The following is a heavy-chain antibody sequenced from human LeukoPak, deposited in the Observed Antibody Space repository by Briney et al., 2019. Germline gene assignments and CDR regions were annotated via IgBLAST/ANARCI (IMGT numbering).Heavy chain of an antibody. CDR3: ARDRGYSGYAHGY. J-gene: IGHJ4*02. D-gene: IGHD5-12*01. CDR2: ILNSSYI. CDR1: GFTFSSYA. Sequence: NPGGSLRLSCAASGFTFSSYALGWIRQAPGKGLEWVSSILNSSYIYYSDSVKGRFTISRDNTKNSLYLQMDSLRAEDTAVYYCARDRGYSGYAHGYWGQGTLVTVSS. V-gene: IGHV3-21*01.